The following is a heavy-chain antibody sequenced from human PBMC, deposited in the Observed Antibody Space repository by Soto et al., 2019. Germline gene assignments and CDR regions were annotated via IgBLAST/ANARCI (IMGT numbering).Heavy chain of an antibody. J-gene: IGHJ2*01. V-gene: IGHV2-5*01. Sequence: HITLKESGPTLVKPTQSLTLTCTVSGFSVTTDGVAVGWIRQSPGKPLEWLALVYWNDDKRYSPSLNNRLTITRDDSTDQVVLTITNMDPLDTATYYCLHSARWLVRPKQGYWFFDLWGPGILVTVSS. CDR1: GFSVTTDGVA. CDR2: VYWNDDK. CDR3: LHSARWLVRPKQGYWFFDL. D-gene: IGHD1-26*01.